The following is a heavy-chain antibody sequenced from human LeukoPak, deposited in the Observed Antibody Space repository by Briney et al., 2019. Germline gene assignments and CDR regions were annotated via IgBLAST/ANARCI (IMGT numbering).Heavy chain of an antibody. CDR2: IIPIFGTA. Sequence: SSVKVSCKASGCTFSSYAISWVRQAPGQGLEWMGGIIPIFGTANYAQKFQGRVTITADESTSTAYMELSSLRSEDTAVYYCARDRGRRTAAGTYYYYGMDVWGKGTTVTVSS. J-gene: IGHJ6*04. CDR3: ARDRGRRTAAGTYYYYGMDV. V-gene: IGHV1-69*13. CDR1: GCTFSSYA. D-gene: IGHD6-13*01.